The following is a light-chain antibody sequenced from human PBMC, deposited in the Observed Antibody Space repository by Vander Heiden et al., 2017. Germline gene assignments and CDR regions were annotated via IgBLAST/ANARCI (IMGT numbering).Light chain of an antibody. CDR2: AAS. CDR1: QDISSY. J-gene: IGKJ1*01. Sequence: AIRMTQSPSSFSASTGDRVTITCRASQDISSYLAWYQQKPGKAPKLLIYAASTLQSGVPSRFSGSGSGTDFTLTISWLQSEDFATYYCQQDDSYPRTFGQGTKVEIK. CDR3: QQDDSYPRT. V-gene: IGKV1-8*01.